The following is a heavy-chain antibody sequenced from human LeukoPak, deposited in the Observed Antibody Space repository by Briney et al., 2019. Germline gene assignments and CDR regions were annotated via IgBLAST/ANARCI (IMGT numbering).Heavy chain of an antibody. V-gene: IGHV1-69*05. D-gene: IGHD4-17*01. CDR2: IIPIFGTA. J-gene: IGHJ3*02. CDR1: GGTFSSYA. Sequence: ASVKVSCKASGGTFSSYAISWVRQAPGHGLEGMGGIIPIFGTANYAQKFQGRVTITTDESTSTAYMELSSLRSEDTAVYYCARDYGDYVGYAFDIWGQGTMVTVSS. CDR3: ARDYGDYVGYAFDI.